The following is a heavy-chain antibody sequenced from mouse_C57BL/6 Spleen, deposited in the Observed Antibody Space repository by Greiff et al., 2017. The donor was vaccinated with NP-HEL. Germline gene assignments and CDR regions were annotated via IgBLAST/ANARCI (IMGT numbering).Heavy chain of an antibody. J-gene: IGHJ1*03. CDR1: GYTFTSYW. CDR3: ARGRSDYYGSSYGYFDV. V-gene: IGHV1-69*01. Sequence: QVQLQQPGAELVMPGASVKLSCKASGYTFTSYWMHWVKQRPGQGLEWIGEIDPSDSYTNYNQKFTGKSTLTVDKSSSTAYMQLSSLTSEDSAVYYCARGRSDYYGSSYGYFDVWGTGTTVTVSS. D-gene: IGHD1-1*01. CDR2: IDPSDSYT.